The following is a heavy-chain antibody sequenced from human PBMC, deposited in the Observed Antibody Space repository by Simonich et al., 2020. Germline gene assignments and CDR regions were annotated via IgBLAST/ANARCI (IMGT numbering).Heavy chain of an antibody. J-gene: IGHJ5*02. D-gene: IGHD7-27*01. V-gene: IGHV3-30*07. CDR1: GFTFSSYA. CDR2: ISYYGSNK. Sequence: QVQLVESGGGVVQPGRSLRLSCAASGFTFSSYAMHWVRQAPGKGQEWVAVISYYGSNKDDADSVKGRFTISRDNSKNTLYLQMNSLRAEDTAVYYCARDRNWGWFDPWGQGTLVTVSS. CDR3: ARDRNWGWFDP.